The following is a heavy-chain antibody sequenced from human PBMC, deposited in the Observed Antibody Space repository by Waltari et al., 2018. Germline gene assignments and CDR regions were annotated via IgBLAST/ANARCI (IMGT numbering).Heavy chain of an antibody. V-gene: IGHV3-53*02. CDR3: ARAPNCGGDCS. Sequence: EVQLVETGGGLIQPGGSLRLSCAASGFTVSTHYMSWVPRDPGKGMGEVSVIYTGGSTGYADTGKSRFTISRENSKNTVYLQMNGLRVEETAGYYCARAPNCGGDCSWGQGTLVTVSS. CDR2: IYTGGST. CDR1: GFTVSTHY. J-gene: IGHJ5*02. D-gene: IGHD2-21*01.